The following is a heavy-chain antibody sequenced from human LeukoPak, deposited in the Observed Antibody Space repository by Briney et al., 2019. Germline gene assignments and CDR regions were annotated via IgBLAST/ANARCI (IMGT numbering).Heavy chain of an antibody. CDR2: IYHSGST. D-gene: IGHD3-22*01. CDR3: AREEYYYDSRLNFDY. V-gene: IGHV4-38-2*02. J-gene: IGHJ4*02. Sequence: SETLSLTCTVSGYSISSSYYWGWIRQPPGKGLEWIGSIYHSGSTYYNPSLKSRVTISVDTSKNQFSLKLSSVTAADTAVYYCAREEYYYDSRLNFDYWGQGTLVTVSS. CDR1: GYSISSSYY.